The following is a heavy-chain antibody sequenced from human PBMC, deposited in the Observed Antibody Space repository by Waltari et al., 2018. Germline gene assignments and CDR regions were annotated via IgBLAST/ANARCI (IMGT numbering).Heavy chain of an antibody. D-gene: IGHD3-10*01. Sequence: QVQLVQSGAEVKKPGSSVKVSCKASGYTFTGYYMHWVRQAPGQGLEWMGRINPNSGCTNYAQKCQGRVTMTRDTSISTAYMELSRLRSDDTAVYYCARIYGSGRVFDYWGQGTLVTVSS. CDR3: ARIYGSGRVFDY. V-gene: IGHV1-2*06. CDR1: GYTFTGYY. J-gene: IGHJ4*02. CDR2: INPNSGCT.